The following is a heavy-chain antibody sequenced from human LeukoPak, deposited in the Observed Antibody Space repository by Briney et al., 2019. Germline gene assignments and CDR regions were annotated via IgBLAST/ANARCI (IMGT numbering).Heavy chain of an antibody. CDR3: ARAVVGATRGIDY. J-gene: IGHJ4*02. V-gene: IGHV1-46*01. Sequence: ASVKVSCKASGYTFTCYYMHWVRQAPGQGLEWMGIINPSGGSTSYAQKFQGRVTMTRDTSTSTVYMELSSLRSDDTAVYYCARAVVGATRGIDYWGQGTLVTVSS. CDR1: GYTFTCYY. CDR2: INPSGGST. D-gene: IGHD1-26*01.